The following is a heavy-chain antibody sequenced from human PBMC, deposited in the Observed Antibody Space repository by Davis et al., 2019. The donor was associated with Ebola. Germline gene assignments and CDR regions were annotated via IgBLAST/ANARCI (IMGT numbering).Heavy chain of an antibody. J-gene: IGHJ3*02. V-gene: IGHV3-74*01. CDR1: GFTFSSYW. CDR3: ARDCSSTSCNDAFDI. Sequence: HTGGSLRLSCAASGFTFSSYWMHWVRQAPGKELVWVSRINSDGSSTSYADSVKGRFTISRDNAKNTLYLQMNSLRAEDTAVYYCARDCSSTSCNDAFDIWGQGTMVTVSS. CDR2: INSDGSST. D-gene: IGHD2-2*01.